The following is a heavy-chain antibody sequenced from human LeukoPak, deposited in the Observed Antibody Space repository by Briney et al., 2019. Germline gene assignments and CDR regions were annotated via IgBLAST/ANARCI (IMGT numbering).Heavy chain of an antibody. Sequence: ASVKVSCKASGYTFTGYYMHWVRQAPGQGLEWMGRFNPNSGGTNYAQKFQDRFTMTRDTSIRTAYMELSRLKSDDTAVYYCARSSMGVPATTAGFDYWGQGALVTVSS. D-gene: IGHD4-17*01. CDR2: FNPNSGGT. J-gene: IGHJ4*02. CDR3: ARSSMGVPATTAGFDY. CDR1: GYTFTGYY. V-gene: IGHV1-2*06.